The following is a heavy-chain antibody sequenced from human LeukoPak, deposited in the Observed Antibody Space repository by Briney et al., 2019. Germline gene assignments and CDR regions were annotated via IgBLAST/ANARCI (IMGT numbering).Heavy chain of an antibody. D-gene: IGHD3-10*01. CDR2: ISSSSSYR. Sequence: PGRSLRLYCAASGFTLSSYSMNWVSQAPGKGLEWDSSISSSSSYRYYADSVKGRFTISRDNAKNSLYLQMNSLRAEDTAVYYCARDLRWFGELRGDYWGQGTLVTVSS. V-gene: IGHV3-21*01. CDR3: ARDLRWFGELRGDY. J-gene: IGHJ4*02. CDR1: GFTLSSYS.